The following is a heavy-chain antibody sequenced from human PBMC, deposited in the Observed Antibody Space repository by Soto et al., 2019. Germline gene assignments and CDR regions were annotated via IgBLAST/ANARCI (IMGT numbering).Heavy chain of an antibody. Sequence: ASVKVSCKVSGYTLTELSMHWVRQAPGKGLEWMGGFDPEDGETIFAQKFQGRVTMTEDTSTDTAYMELSSLRSEDTAVYYCATASHYYDSSGYFPRGRYFDYWGQGTLVTVSS. CDR1: GYTLTELS. CDR3: ATASHYYDSSGYFPRGRYFDY. V-gene: IGHV1-24*01. J-gene: IGHJ4*02. CDR2: FDPEDGET. D-gene: IGHD3-22*01.